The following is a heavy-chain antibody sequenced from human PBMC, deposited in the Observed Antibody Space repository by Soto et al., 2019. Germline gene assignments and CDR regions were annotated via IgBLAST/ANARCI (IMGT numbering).Heavy chain of an antibody. CDR2: ISYSRSNI. V-gene: IGHV3-30*03. Sequence: SLRLSCAASGLTFSSYGMHCVRQAPGKGLEWVSAISYSRSNIYYADSVKGRFTISRDNAKNTLYLQMNSLRAEDTAVYYCARAPGLSPNWFDPWGQGTLVTVS. J-gene: IGHJ5*02. CDR3: ARAPGLSPNWFDP. CDR1: GLTFSSYG. D-gene: IGHD3-16*02.